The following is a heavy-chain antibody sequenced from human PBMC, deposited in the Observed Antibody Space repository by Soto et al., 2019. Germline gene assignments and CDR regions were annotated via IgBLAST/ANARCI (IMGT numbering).Heavy chain of an antibody. V-gene: IGHV4-59*01. Sequence: SETLSLTCTVSGGSISSYYWSWIRQPPGKGLEWIGYIYYSGSTNYNPSLKSRVTISVDRSKNQFSLKLSSVTAADTAVYYCARDLDGMDVWGQGTTVTVSS. CDR2: IYYSGST. CDR3: ARDLDGMDV. J-gene: IGHJ6*02. CDR1: GGSISSYY.